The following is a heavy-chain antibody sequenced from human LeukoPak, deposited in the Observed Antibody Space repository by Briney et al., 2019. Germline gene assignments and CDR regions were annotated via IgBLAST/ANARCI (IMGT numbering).Heavy chain of an antibody. CDR2: ISTYNGNT. CDR1: GYTFTNYG. D-gene: IGHD3-10*01. V-gene: IGHV1-18*01. J-gene: IGHJ5*02. Sequence: ASVKVSCKTSGYTFTNYGITWVRQAPGQELEWMGWISTYNGNTKYAQKFQGRVTMTTDTSTTTAYMELRSLRSDDTAMYYCARAGRIRYYGSGSYHNDRWFDPWGQGTLVTVSS. CDR3: ARAGRIRYYGSGSYHNDRWFDP.